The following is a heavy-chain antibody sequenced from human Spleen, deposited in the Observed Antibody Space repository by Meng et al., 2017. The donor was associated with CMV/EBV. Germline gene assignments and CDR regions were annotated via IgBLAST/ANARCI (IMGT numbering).Heavy chain of an antibody. CDR1: YTFTGSY. V-gene: IGHV1-2*02. CDR2: INPNSGGT. D-gene: IGHD3-3*01. Sequence: YTFTGSYMHWVRPAPGQGLEWMGWINPNSGGTNYAQKFQGRVTMTRDTSISTAYMELSRLRSDDTAVYYCARRITDFWSGYLGGFDPWGQGTLVTVSS. J-gene: IGHJ5*02. CDR3: ARRITDFWSGYLGGFDP.